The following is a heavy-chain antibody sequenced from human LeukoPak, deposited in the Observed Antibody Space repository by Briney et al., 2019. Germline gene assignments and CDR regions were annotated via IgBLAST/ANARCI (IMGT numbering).Heavy chain of an antibody. CDR3: ARETSTAAQYYFDY. J-gene: IGHJ4*02. D-gene: IGHD6-13*01. Sequence: GSLRHSCAAPGYTFSPYWMYSVRQAPEKGLLCVSRIHRNGSITNYADSVKGRFTISRDSAKNTLYLQMNSLRAEDTAVYYCARETSTAAQYYFDYWGQGTQVTVSS. CDR1: GYTFSPYW. CDR2: IHRNGSIT. V-gene: IGHV3-74*01.